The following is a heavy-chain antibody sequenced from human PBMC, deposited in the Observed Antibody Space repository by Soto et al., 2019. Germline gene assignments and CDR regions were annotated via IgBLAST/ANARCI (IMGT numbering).Heavy chain of an antibody. CDR2: IYPGDSDT. CDR3: ARVEPAAHYYYYGMDV. CDR1: GYSFTSYW. D-gene: IGHD6-13*01. J-gene: IGHJ6*02. V-gene: IGHV5-51*01. Sequence: PGESLKISCKGSGYSFTSYWIGWVRQMPGKGLGWMGIIYPGDSDTRYSPSFQGQVTISADKSISTAYLQWSSLKASDTAMYYCARVEPAAHYYYYGMDVWGQGTTVTVSS.